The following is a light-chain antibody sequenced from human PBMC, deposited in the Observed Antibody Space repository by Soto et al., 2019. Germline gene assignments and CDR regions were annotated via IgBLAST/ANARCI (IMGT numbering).Light chain of an antibody. V-gene: IGLV1-40*01. CDR1: TSNIGAPYD. CDR2: GDN. J-gene: IGLJ1*01. Sequence: QSVLTQPPSVSGAPGQRVSISCTGSTSNIGAPYDVHWYQHLPGTAHKLLIYGDNNRPSGVPDRFSGSKSGTSASLAITRLQAEDEADYYCQSYGITIHNYVFGTGTKVTV. CDR3: QSYGITIHNYV.